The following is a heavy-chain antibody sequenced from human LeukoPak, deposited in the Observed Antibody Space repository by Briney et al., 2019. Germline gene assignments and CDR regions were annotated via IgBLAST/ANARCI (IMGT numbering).Heavy chain of an antibody. CDR1: GFTFSTYA. D-gene: IGHD5-12*01. CDR2: FGGGGGSS. J-gene: IGHJ4*02. V-gene: IGHV3-23*01. Sequence: PGGSLRLSCAASGFTFSTYAMSWVRQAPGKGLEWVSAFGGGGGSSYYADSVQGRLTISRDNSKNTLYLQMNSLRVEDTAVYFCAKADDVVATNFDYWGQGTLVTVSS. CDR3: AKADDVVATNFDY.